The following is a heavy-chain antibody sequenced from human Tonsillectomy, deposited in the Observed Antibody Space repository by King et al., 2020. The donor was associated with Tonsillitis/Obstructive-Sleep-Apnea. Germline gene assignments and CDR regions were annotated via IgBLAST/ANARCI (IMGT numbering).Heavy chain of an antibody. Sequence: QLQLQESGPGLVKPSETLSLICTVSGGSISSYYWSWIRQPPGKGLEWIGYIYYSGITNYNPSLKSRVTVSVDTSKNQFSLKLSSVTAADTAVYSCARGRHDYGDYVGPNFDYWGQGTLVTVSS. V-gene: IGHV4-59*01. CDR3: ARGRHDYGDYVGPNFDY. CDR2: IYYSGIT. J-gene: IGHJ4*02. D-gene: IGHD4-17*01. CDR1: GGSISSYY.